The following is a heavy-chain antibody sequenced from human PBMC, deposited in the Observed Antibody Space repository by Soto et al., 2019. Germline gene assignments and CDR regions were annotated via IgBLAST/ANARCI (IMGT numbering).Heavy chain of an antibody. J-gene: IGHJ5*02. Sequence: EVPLVESGGGLVKSGGSLRLSCVASGLTFTNAWMNWVRQAPGKGLEWVGLIRRISEGGTTDYAAPVKGRFTISRDDSKNTMYLQMNSLKTDDTAIYYCVTDFWTLDPWGQGTLVTVSS. CDR1: GLTFTNAW. CDR3: VTDFWTLDP. CDR2: IRRISEGGTT. V-gene: IGHV3-15*07. D-gene: IGHD3-3*01.